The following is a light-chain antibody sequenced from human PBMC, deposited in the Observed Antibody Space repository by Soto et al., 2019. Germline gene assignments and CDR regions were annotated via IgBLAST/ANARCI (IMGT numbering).Light chain of an antibody. J-gene: IGKJ1*01. V-gene: IGKV3-15*01. Sequence: EIVLPQSPGTLSLTPGERATLSCRASQSVSNNYLAWYQQKPGQAPRLLIYGASTRATGIPARFTGSGSGTEFTLTISSLQSEDFAVYYCQQYNNWPPWTFGQGTKVDIK. CDR3: QQYNNWPPWT. CDR1: QSVSNN. CDR2: GAS.